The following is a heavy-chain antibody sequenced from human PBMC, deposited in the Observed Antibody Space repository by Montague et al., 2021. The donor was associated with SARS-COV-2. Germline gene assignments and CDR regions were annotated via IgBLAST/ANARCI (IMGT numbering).Heavy chain of an antibody. CDR3: ANMGVGRITIFGVVSRGGLDY. CDR1: GGSCSGHY. V-gene: IGHV4-39*01. D-gene: IGHD3-3*01. Sequence: SETLSLTCAVYGGSCSGHYWVWSRQPPGKGLQWIGSIYYGGSTYYNPSLKSRVTISVDTSKNQFSLRLSSVTAADTTVYYCANMGVGRITIFGVVSRGGLDYWGQGTLVTVSS. CDR2: IYYGGST. J-gene: IGHJ4*02.